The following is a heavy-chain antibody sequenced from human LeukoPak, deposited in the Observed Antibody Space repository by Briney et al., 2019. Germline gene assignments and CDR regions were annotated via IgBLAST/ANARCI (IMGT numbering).Heavy chain of an antibody. D-gene: IGHD6-19*01. CDR2: INHSGST. V-gene: IGHV4-34*01. CDR3: ASAFPVAGKD. Sequence: SETLSLTCAVYGGSFSGYYWSWIRQPPGKGPEWIGEINHSGSTNYNPSLKSRVTISVDTSKNQFSLKLSSVTAADTAVYYCASAFPVAGKDWGQGTLVTVSS. CDR1: GGSFSGYY. J-gene: IGHJ4*02.